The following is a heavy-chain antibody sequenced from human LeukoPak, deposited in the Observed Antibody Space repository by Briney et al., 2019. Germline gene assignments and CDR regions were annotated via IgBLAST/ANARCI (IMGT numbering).Heavy chain of an antibody. D-gene: IGHD5/OR15-5a*01. Sequence: GGSLRLSCAASGFTFNIYEMNWVRQAPGKGLEWVSYITTSGTTTYYADSVKGRFTISRDNARNSLYLQMNSLRAEDTAVYYCARRSTMTYYAMDVWGQGTTVTASS. V-gene: IGHV3-48*03. J-gene: IGHJ6*02. CDR2: ITTSGTTT. CDR3: ARRSTMTYYAMDV. CDR1: GFTFNIYE.